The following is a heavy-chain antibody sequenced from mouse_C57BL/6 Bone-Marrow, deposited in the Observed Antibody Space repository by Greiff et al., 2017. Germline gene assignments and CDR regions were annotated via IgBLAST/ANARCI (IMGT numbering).Heavy chain of an antibody. CDR2: ISSAGSYT. D-gene: IGHD1-1*02. Sequence: EVQGVESGGDLVKPGGSLKLSCAASGFTFSSYGMSWVRQTPDKRLEWVATISSAGSYTYYPHSVKGRFTISRDNATNTLYLQISRLNSEDPDMFYCGRQGYYAYYYAMDYWGQGTSVTVSS. J-gene: IGHJ4*01. CDR1: GFTFSSYG. V-gene: IGHV5-6*01. CDR3: GRQGYYAYYYAMDY.